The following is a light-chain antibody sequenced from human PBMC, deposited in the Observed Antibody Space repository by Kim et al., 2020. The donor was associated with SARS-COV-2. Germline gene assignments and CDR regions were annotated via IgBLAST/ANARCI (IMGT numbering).Light chain of an antibody. CDR1: QSVSSY. Sequence: SVSPGERATLSCRASQSVSSYLAWYQQKPGQAPSLLIYDASNRATGIPARFSGSGSGTDFTLTISSLEPEDFAVYYCQQRSNWVTFGGGTKVDIK. CDR2: DAS. CDR3: QQRSNWVT. V-gene: IGKV3-11*01. J-gene: IGKJ4*01.